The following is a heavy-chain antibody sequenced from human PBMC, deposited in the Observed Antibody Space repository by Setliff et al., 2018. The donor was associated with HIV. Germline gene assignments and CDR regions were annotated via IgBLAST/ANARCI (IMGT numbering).Heavy chain of an antibody. CDR3: ARVATGPESFDI. CDR1: GDSINNYY. D-gene: IGHD3-9*01. V-gene: IGHV4-59*01. CDR2: VYSTGST. Sequence: PSETLSLTCTVSGDSINNYYWSWIRQPPGKGLERIGYVYSTGSTNSKSSLKSRVTISVDTSKNQFSLKLSSVTAADTAVYYCARVATGPESFDIWGQGTMVTVSS. J-gene: IGHJ3*02.